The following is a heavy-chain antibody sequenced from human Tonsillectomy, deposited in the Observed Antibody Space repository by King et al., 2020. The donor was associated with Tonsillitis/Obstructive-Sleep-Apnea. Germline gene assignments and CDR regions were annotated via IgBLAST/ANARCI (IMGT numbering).Heavy chain of an antibody. J-gene: IGHJ4*02. Sequence: VQLQQWGAGLLKPSETLSLICDVYNGSFRGYYWSWIRQPPGKGLEWIGEINQSGSTNYNPSLKSRVTISVATSKNQFSLKLSSVTAADTAVYYCARGGYCSGASCPFYDYWGQGTLVTVSS. CDR2: INQSGST. CDR3: ARGGYCSGASCPFYDY. V-gene: IGHV4-34*01. D-gene: IGHD2-15*01. CDR1: NGSFRGYY.